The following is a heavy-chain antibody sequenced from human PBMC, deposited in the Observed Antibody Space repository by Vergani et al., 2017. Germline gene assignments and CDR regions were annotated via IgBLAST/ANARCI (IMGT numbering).Heavy chain of an antibody. CDR3: AKDRRYCSSTTCLWALDG. J-gene: IGHJ4*02. CDR1: GFTFSSFA. D-gene: IGHD2-2*01. CDR2: ISDTGSVT. V-gene: IGHV3-23*01. Sequence: EVNLLESGGGLVQPGGSVRLSCEDSGFTFSSFAMSWVRQAPGKGLEWVAAISDTGSVTYHADAVKGRFTISRDNSKNTLYLQMDNLRAEDTATYYCAKDRRYCSSTTCLWALDGWGQGTLVTVSS.